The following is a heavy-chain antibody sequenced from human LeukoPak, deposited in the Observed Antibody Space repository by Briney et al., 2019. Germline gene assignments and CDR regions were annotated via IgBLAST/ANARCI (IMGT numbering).Heavy chain of an antibody. Sequence: SETLSLTCTVSGGSISSGDYYWSWIRQPPGKGLEWIGYIYYSGSTYYNPSLKSRITISVDTSKNQFSLKLSSVTAADTAVYYCARDSYDFWSGYRLDYWGQGTLVTVSS. CDR1: GGSISSGDYY. CDR2: IYYSGST. J-gene: IGHJ4*02. V-gene: IGHV4-30-4*01. CDR3: ARDSYDFWSGYRLDY. D-gene: IGHD3-3*01.